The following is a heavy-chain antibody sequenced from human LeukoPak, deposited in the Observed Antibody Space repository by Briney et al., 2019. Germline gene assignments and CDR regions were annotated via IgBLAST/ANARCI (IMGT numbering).Heavy chain of an antibody. D-gene: IGHD5-24*01. CDR3: ARDGGGYNL. CDR2: IYYSGST. CDR1: GGSISSYY. Sequence: PSETLSLTCTVSGGSISSYYWSWIRQPPGKGLEWIGYIYYSGSTNYNPSLKSRVTISVDTSKNQFSLKLSSVTAADTAVYYCARDGGGYNLWGQGTLVTVSS. V-gene: IGHV4-59*01. J-gene: IGHJ4*02.